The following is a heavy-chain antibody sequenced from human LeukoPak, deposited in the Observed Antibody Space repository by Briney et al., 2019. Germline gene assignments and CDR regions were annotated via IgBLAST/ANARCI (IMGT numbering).Heavy chain of an antibody. D-gene: IGHD6-13*01. J-gene: IGHJ6*03. CDR3: ARVVGLTGYSSTWYSGYYYYMDV. Sequence: ASVKVSCKASGGTFSSYAISWVRQAPGQGLEWMGGIIPIFGTANYAQKFEDRVTITADKSTGTAYMELSSLRSEDTAVYDCARVVGLTGYSSTWYSGYYYYMDVWGKGTTVTVSS. V-gene: IGHV1-69*06. CDR1: GGTFSSYA. CDR2: IIPIFGTA.